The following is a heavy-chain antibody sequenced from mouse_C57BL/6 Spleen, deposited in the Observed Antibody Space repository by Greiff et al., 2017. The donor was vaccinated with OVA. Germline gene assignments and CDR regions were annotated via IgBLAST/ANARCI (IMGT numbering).Heavy chain of an antibody. J-gene: IGHJ4*01. CDR1: GFTFSSYA. V-gene: IGHV5-9-1*02. D-gene: IGHD1-1*01. Sequence: DVMLVESGEGLVKPGGSLKLSCAASGFTFSSYAMSWVRQTPEKRLEWVAYISSGGDCIYYADTVKGRFTISRDNARNTLYLQMSSLKSEDTAMYYCTRDQDYYPNAMDYWGQGTSVTVSS. CDR2: ISSGGDCI. CDR3: TRDQDYYPNAMDY.